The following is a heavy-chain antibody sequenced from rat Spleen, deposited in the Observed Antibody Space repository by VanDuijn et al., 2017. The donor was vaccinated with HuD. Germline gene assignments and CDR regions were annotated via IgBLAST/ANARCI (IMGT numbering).Heavy chain of an antibody. CDR1: GFIFSNFD. D-gene: IGHD1-10*01. CDR3: TSRGSNYRNWFAN. CDR2: ISSSGDST. Sequence: EVQLVESGGGLVQPGGSLKLSCAASGFIFSNFDMAWVRQTPTKGLEWVATISSSGDSTDCRDSVKGRFTLSRDNARRTLHLQMNNLRSEDTAIYYCTSRGSNYRNWFANWGQGTLVTVSS. V-gene: IGHV5-27*01. J-gene: IGHJ3*01.